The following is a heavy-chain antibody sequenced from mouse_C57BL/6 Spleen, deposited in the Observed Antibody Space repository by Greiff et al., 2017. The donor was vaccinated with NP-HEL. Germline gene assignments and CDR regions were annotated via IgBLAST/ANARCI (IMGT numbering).Heavy chain of an antibody. CDR1: GYTFTSYG. V-gene: IGHV1-81*01. Sequence: QVQLQQSGAELARPGASVKLSCQASGYTFTSYGISWVKQSTGQGLEWIGEIYHRSGNTYYNEKFKGQATLTAAQSSSTAYMELLSLTSEDSAVYFCARWDYDDGDYFDYWGQGTTLTVSS. D-gene: IGHD2-4*01. CDR2: IYHRSGNT. J-gene: IGHJ2*01. CDR3: ARWDYDDGDYFDY.